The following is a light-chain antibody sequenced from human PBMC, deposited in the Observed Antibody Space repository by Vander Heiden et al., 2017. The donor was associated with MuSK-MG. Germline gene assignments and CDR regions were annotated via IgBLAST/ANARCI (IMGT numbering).Light chain of an antibody. CDR2: GVS. J-gene: IGKJ5*01. CDR3: QQLDSYPIT. Sequence: DIQLTQSPSFLSASVGDRVTITCRASQGIKNDLAWHQQKPGKAPELLLYGVSTLQSGVPSRFSGSGSATEFTLTISSLQPEDSATYYCQQLDSYPITFGQGTRLEIK. CDR1: QGIKND. V-gene: IGKV1-9*01.